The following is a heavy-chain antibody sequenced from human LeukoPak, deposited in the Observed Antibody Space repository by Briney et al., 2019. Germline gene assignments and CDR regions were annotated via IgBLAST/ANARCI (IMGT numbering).Heavy chain of an antibody. V-gene: IGHV4-34*01. CDR2: INHSGST. CDR1: GGSFSGYY. CDR3: ARLWSTYCSGGSCPHQPNY. Sequence: KASKTLSLTCAVYGGSFSGYYWSWIRQPPGKGLEWIGEINHSGSTNYNPSLKSRVTISVDTSKNQFSLKLSSVTAADTAVYYCARLWSTYCSGGSCPHQPNYWGQGTLATVSS. D-gene: IGHD2-15*01. J-gene: IGHJ4*02.